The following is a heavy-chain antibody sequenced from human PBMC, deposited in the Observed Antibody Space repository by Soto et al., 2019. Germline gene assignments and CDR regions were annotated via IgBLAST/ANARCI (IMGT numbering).Heavy chain of an antibody. D-gene: IGHD2-15*01. CDR1: GYTFTSYG. CDR3: ARVVYCSGGSCYHSPFDY. Sequence: ASVKVSCKASGYTFTSYGISWVRQAPGQGLEWMGWISAYNGNTNYAQKLQGRVTMTTDTSTSTAYMELRSLRSDDTAVYYCARVVYCSGGSCYHSPFDYWGQGTLVTVSS. J-gene: IGHJ4*02. V-gene: IGHV1-18*01. CDR2: ISAYNGNT.